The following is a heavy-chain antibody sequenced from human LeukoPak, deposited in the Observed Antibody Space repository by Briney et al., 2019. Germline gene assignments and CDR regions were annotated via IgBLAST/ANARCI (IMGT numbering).Heavy chain of an antibody. Sequence: ASVKVSCKASGYTFTSYGISWVRQAPGQGLEWMGWISAYNGNTNYAQKLQGRVTMTTDTSTSTAYMELRSLRSDDTAVYYCARSVKSYYYGSGVYDYWGQGTLVTVSS. CDR2: ISAYNGNT. CDR3: ARSVKSYYYGSGVYDY. D-gene: IGHD3-10*01. J-gene: IGHJ4*02. V-gene: IGHV1-18*01. CDR1: GYTFTSYG.